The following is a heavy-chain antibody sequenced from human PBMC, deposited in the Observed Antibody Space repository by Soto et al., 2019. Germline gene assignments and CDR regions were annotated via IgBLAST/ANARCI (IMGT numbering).Heavy chain of an antibody. CDR1: GGSISSSSYY. CDR3: AGHLGYCDTNTCSPYYFDY. V-gene: IGHV4-61*05. D-gene: IGHD3-16*01. J-gene: IGHJ4*02. Sequence: PSETLSLTCTVSGGSISSSSYYWGWIRPPPGKGLEWTGYIYYTGNTNYNPSLRSRVTISLDTSKNQFSLNLNSVTAADTAVYYCAGHLGYCDTNTCSPYYFDYWGQGALVTVSS. CDR2: IYYTGNT.